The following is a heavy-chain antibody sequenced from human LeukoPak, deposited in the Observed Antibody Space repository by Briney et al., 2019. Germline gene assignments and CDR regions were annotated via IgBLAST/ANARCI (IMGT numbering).Heavy chain of an antibody. J-gene: IGHJ4*02. CDR3: ARGPHCYDSSGYHDY. CDR2: IYYSGST. V-gene: IGHV4-59*01. Sequence: LRLSCAASGFTFSSYWMSWIRQPPGKGLEWIGYIYYSGSTNYNPSLKSRVTISVDTSKNQFSLKLSSVTAADTAVYYCARGPHCYDSSGYHDYWGQGTLVTVSS. CDR1: GFTFSSYW. D-gene: IGHD3-22*01.